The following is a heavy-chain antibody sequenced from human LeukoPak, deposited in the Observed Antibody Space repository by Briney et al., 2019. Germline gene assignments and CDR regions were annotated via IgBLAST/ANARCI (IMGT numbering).Heavy chain of an antibody. CDR3: AKGRIVGATS. CDR2: ISDDGTNK. J-gene: IGHJ5*02. D-gene: IGHD1-26*01. CDR1: DFSFNRYL. V-gene: IGHV3-30*18. Sequence: GGSLRLSCVVSDFSFNRYLMHWVRQAPGKGLEWVTSISDDGTNKYYSDSVRGRFTISRDNSKNTLYLQMNSLRAEDTAVYYCAKGRIVGATSWGQGTLVTVSS.